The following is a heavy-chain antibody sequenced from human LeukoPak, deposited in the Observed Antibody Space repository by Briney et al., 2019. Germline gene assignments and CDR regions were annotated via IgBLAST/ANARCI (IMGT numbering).Heavy chain of an antibody. CDR3: ARDGETYYYDSSGSPI. Sequence: SVKVSCKASGGAFSSYTISWVRQAPGQGLEWMGRIIPILGIANYAQKFQGRVTITADKSTSTAYMELSSLRSEDAAVYYCARDGETYYYDSSGSPIWGQGTMVTVSS. J-gene: IGHJ3*02. CDR1: GGAFSSYT. V-gene: IGHV1-69*04. D-gene: IGHD3-22*01. CDR2: IIPILGIA.